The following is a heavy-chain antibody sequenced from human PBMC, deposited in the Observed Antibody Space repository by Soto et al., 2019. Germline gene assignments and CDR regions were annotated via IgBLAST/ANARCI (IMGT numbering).Heavy chain of an antibody. D-gene: IGHD3-9*01. Sequence: QVQLQGSGPGLVKPSQTLSLTCTVSGGSISSGGYYWSWIRQHPGKGLEWIGYIYYSGNTNYTPSLKSRVTISVDTSKNQFSLNLSSVTAADTAVYYCARSGYDILTPFNYWGQGTLVTVSS. CDR1: GGSISSGGYY. CDR3: ARSGYDILTPFNY. J-gene: IGHJ4*02. V-gene: IGHV4-31*03. CDR2: IYYSGNT.